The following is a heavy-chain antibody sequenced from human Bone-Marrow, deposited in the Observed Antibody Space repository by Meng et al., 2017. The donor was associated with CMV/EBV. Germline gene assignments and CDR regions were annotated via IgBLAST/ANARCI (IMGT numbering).Heavy chain of an antibody. D-gene: IGHD1-20*01. J-gene: IGHJ4*02. CDR2: IYYSGIT. V-gene: IGHV4-59*01. CDR1: GVSISSNY. Sequence: SEPLSLTCTVSGVSISSNYWSWTRQPPGKGLECIGYIYYSGITNYNPSLKSRVTISVDTSKNQFSLKLSSVTAADTAVYYCARVVVSITGSILDYWGQGALVTVSS. CDR3: ARVVVSITGSILDY.